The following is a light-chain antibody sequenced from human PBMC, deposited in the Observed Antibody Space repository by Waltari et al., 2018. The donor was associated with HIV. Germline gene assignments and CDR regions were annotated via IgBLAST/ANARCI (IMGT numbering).Light chain of an antibody. CDR3: QQYATSSYT. Sequence: EIVLTQSPGTLSLSPGDRATLSCRASQSVSRNHLAWYQQKPGLSPRLLIYGASTRATGIPDRFGGSVSGTDFTLTSSRLEPEDSAVYYCQQYATSSYTFGQGTKLEIK. CDR2: GAS. CDR1: QSVSRNH. J-gene: IGKJ2*01. V-gene: IGKV3-20*01.